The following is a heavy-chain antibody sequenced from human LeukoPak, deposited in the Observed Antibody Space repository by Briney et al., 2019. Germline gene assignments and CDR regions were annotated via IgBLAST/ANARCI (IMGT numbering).Heavy chain of an antibody. D-gene: IGHD5-18*01. CDR2: ISSSGSTI. V-gene: IGHV3-11*04. Sequence: LSLTCTVSGGSFTSYYWSWIRQPPGRGLEWVSYISSSGSTIYYADSVKGRLTISRDNAKNSLYLQMNSLRGEDTAIYYCARDGDSYGYGIDYWGQGTLVTVSP. J-gene: IGHJ4*02. CDR1: GGSFTSYY. CDR3: ARDGDSYGYGIDY.